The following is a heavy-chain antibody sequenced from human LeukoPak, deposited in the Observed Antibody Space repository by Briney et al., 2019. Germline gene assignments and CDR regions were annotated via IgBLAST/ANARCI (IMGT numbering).Heavy chain of an antibody. CDR1: GYTFTSYG. CDR3: AINYYGSGSYFDY. D-gene: IGHD3-10*01. CDR2: ISAYNGNT. Sequence: VASVNVSCKASGYTFTSYGISWVRQAPRQGLEWMGWISAYNGNTNYAQKLQGRVTMTTDTSTSTAYMELRSLRSDDTAVYYCAINYYGSGSYFDYWGQGTLVTVSS. J-gene: IGHJ4*02. V-gene: IGHV1-18*01.